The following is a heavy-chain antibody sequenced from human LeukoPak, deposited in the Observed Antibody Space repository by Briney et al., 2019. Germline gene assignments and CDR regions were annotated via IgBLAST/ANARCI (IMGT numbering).Heavy chain of an antibody. CDR2: IYHSGNT. D-gene: IGHD1-26*01. CDR3: ARFLGGYDYFDY. CDR1: GDSIKNYY. V-gene: IGHV4-59*01. J-gene: IGHJ4*02. Sequence: KPSETLSLTCTVSGDSIKNYYWSWIRQSPGKGLEWIGYIYHSGNTNYNPSLKSRVSMFIDTSKNQFSLKLNSVTAADTAVYYCARFLGGYDYFDYWGQGTLVTVSS.